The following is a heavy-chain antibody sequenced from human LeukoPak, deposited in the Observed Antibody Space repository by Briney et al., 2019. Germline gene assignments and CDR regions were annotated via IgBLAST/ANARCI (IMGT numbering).Heavy chain of an antibody. CDR2: ISDSET. CDR3: ARGGSGTSVLYY. D-gene: IGHD2-2*01. V-gene: IGHV3-23*01. Sequence: PGGSLRLSCAASGFTLSSYAMTWVRQAPGKGLGWVSFISDSETNDVDSVKGRFTVSRDNSKNTLYLEMNSLRGEDTAVYYCARGGSGTSVLYYWGQGILVTVSS. J-gene: IGHJ4*02. CDR1: GFTLSSYA.